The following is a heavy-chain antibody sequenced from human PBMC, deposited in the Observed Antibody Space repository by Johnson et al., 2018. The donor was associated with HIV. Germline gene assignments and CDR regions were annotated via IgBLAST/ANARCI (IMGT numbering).Heavy chain of an antibody. Sequence: VRLVESGGGLVQPGGSLRLSCAASGFTFSSYAMHWVRQAPGKGLEYVSAISSNGGSTYYANSVKGRFTISRDNSKNTLYLQMGSRRAEDMAVYYCAKPAVGDGYKRDAFDIWGQGTMVTVSS. CDR2: ISSNGGST. CDR1: GFTFSSYA. J-gene: IGHJ3*02. V-gene: IGHV3-64*01. CDR3: AKPAVGDGYKRDAFDI. D-gene: IGHD5-24*01.